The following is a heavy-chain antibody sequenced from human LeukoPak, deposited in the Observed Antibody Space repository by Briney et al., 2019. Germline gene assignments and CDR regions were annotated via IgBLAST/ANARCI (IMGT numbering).Heavy chain of an antibody. Sequence: GGSLRLSCAASGFSFSSYWMHWVRQAPGKGLVWVSRVNDDGGTKSYADFVGGRFTISRDNAKNTLYLQMNSLRAEDTAVYYCAKDRDSSGWYVYWGQGTLVTVSS. V-gene: IGHV3-74*01. CDR1: GFSFSSYW. CDR2: VNDDGGTK. CDR3: AKDRDSSGWYVY. J-gene: IGHJ4*02. D-gene: IGHD6-19*01.